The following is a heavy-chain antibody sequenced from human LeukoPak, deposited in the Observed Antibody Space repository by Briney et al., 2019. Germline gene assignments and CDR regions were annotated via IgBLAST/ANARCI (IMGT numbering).Heavy chain of an antibody. CDR1: GFSFSSYA. D-gene: IGHD3-22*01. Sequence: GGSLRLSCAASGFSFSSYAMSWVRQAPGKGLEWVSYISSSGSTIYYADSVKGRFTISRDNAKNSLYLQMNSLRAEDTAVYYCARGAMIVVVFYDYWGQGTLVTVSS. J-gene: IGHJ4*02. V-gene: IGHV3-48*04. CDR2: ISSSGSTI. CDR3: ARGAMIVVVFYDY.